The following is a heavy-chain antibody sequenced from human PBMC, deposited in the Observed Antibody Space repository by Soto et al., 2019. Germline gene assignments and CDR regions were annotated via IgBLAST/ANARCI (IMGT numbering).Heavy chain of an antibody. CDR2: IRSKANSYAT. V-gene: IGHV3-73*01. Sequence: EVQLVESGGGLVQPGGSLKLSCATSGFTFSGSTIHWVRQASGKGLEWVGRIRSKANSYATAYAASVKGRFTISRDDSTNTAYLQRNSLKTEDTAVYYCSRAPQWWEGMDVWGQGTTVTVSS. CDR3: SRAPQWWEGMDV. D-gene: IGHD2-15*01. CDR1: GFTFSGST. J-gene: IGHJ6*02.